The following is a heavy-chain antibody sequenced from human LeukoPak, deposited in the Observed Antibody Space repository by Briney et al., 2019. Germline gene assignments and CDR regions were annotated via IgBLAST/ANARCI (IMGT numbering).Heavy chain of an antibody. CDR3: ARPIRGSYVEDAFDM. CDR2: INPSSGGT. Sequence: ASVKVSCKTSVYTFSDYDLHWVRQAPGQGLDWMGWINPSSGGTKYVQKIQGRVNMPRETSISTGYMELSRLRSDDTAVYYCARPIRGSYVEDAFDMWGQGTMVTVSA. V-gene: IGHV1-2*02. CDR1: VYTFSDYD. D-gene: IGHD1-26*01. J-gene: IGHJ3*02.